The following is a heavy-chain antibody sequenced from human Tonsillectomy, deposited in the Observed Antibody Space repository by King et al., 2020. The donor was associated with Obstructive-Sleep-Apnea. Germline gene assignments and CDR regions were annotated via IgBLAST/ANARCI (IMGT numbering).Heavy chain of an antibody. CDR2: IYYSGST. CDR1: GGSISSSSYY. D-gene: IGHD6-13*01. J-gene: IGHJ6*02. Sequence: LQLQESGPGLVKPSETLSLTCTVSGGSISSSSYYWGWIRQPPGKGLEWIGSIYYSGSTYYNPSLKSRDTISVDTSKNQFSLKLSSVTAADTAVYYCARVVRQPGAYYYYGMDVWGQGTTVTVSS. V-gene: IGHV4-39*07. CDR3: ARVVRQPGAYYYYGMDV.